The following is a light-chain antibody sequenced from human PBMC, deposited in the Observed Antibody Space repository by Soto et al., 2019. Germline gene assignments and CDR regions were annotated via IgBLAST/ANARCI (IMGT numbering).Light chain of an antibody. Sequence: EIVLTQSPGTLSLSPGERATLSCRASQSVSSSYLDWYQQKPGQAPRLLIYGASSRATGIPDRFSGSGSGTDFTLTISRLEPEEFAVYYCQQYGSLLTFGGGTKVEIK. J-gene: IGKJ4*01. CDR2: GAS. CDR1: QSVSSSY. CDR3: QQYGSLLT. V-gene: IGKV3-20*01.